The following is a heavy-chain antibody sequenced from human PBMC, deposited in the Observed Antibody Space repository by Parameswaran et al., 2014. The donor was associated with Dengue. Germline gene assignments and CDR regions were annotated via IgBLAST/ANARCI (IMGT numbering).Heavy chain of an antibody. CDR2: MYYSGST. CDR3: ARGVEVGATNLIYYYYVMDV. D-gene: IGHD1-26*01. V-gene: IGHV4-59*12. J-gene: IGHJ6*02. Sequence: PGKGLEWIGHMYYSGSTNYNPSLKSRVTMSLDTSKNQFSLKLSSVTAADTAVYYCARGVEVGATNLIYYYYVMDVWGQGTTVTVSS.